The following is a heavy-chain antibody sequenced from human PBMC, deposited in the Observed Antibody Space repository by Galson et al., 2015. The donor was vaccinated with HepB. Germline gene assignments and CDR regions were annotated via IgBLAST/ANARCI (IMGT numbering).Heavy chain of an antibody. J-gene: IGHJ4*02. Sequence: SLRLSCAASGFTFSSYGMHWVRQAPGKGLEWVAFIRYDGSNKYYADSVKGRFTISRDNSKNTLYLQMNSLRAGDTAVYYCAKDQGRWYYDSSGTFDYWGQGTLVTVSS. CDR3: AKDQGRWYYDSSGTFDY. CDR1: GFTFSSYG. V-gene: IGHV3-30*02. D-gene: IGHD3-22*01. CDR2: IRYDGSNK.